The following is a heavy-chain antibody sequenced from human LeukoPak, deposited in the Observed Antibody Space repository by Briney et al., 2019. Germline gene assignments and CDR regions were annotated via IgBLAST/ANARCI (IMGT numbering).Heavy chain of an antibody. CDR2: INYSGST. CDR3: VKSGGYGLIDY. J-gene: IGHJ4*02. Sequence: SETLSLTCTVSGGSISSSDYYWGWIRQPPGKGLEWIGTINYSGSTYYNPSLQSRVTISIDTSKNQFSLRLNSVTAADTAMYYCVKSGGYGLIDYWGQGTLVTVSS. D-gene: IGHD1-26*01. V-gene: IGHV4-39*01. CDR1: GGSISSSDYY.